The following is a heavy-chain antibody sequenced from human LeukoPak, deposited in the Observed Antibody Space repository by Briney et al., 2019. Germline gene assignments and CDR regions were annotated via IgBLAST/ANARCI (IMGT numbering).Heavy chain of an antibody. D-gene: IGHD3-9*01. Sequence: GGSLRLSCAASKFTFSNYGMHWVRQAPGKGLEWVAVISSDGSNKYYADFVKGRFTISRDNSKNTLYLQMNSLRAEDTAVYYCAKCPSGVLRYFAPIDYWGQGTLVTVSS. V-gene: IGHV3-30*18. CDR2: ISSDGSNK. CDR3: AKCPSGVLRYFAPIDY. J-gene: IGHJ4*02. CDR1: KFTFSNYG.